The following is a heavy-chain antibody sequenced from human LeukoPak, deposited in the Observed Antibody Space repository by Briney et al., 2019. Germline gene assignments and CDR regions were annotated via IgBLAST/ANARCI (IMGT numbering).Heavy chain of an antibody. CDR1: GGTFSSYA. Sequence: GASVKVSCKASGGTFSSYAISWVRQAPGQGLEWMGGIIPIFGTANYAQKFQGRVTITADESTSTAYMELSSLRSEDTAVYYCARVRETGDYYYYYMDVWGKGTTVTVSS. J-gene: IGHJ6*03. V-gene: IGHV1-69*13. CDR2: IIPIFGTA. CDR3: ARVRETGDYYYYYMDV. D-gene: IGHD7-27*01.